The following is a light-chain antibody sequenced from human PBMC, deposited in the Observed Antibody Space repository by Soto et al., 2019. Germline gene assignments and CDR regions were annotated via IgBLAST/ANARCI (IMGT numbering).Light chain of an antibody. V-gene: IGKV3-20*01. Sequence: EIVLTQSRGTLSLSRGDSDSLXCGASQSVSNNYLAWYQQKPGQAPRLLIYGASNRATGIPDRFSGSGSGTDFTLTISRLEPEDFAVYYCQQYGSSGTFGQGTKVDI. CDR2: GAS. CDR1: QSVSNNY. CDR3: QQYGSSGT. J-gene: IGKJ1*01.